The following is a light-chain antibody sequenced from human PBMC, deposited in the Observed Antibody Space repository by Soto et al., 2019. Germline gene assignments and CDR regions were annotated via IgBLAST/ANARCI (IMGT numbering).Light chain of an antibody. CDR2: GAS. CDR3: QQTFKIVYT. Sequence: EIVMTQSPATLSVSPGERATLSCRASQSVSSNLSWYQQKPCQAPRLLIYGASPRATGIPARFSGSGSGTEFTLTISSLQSEDFETSYFQQTFKIVYTFAQGTKLEI. CDR1: QSVSSN. V-gene: IGKV3-15*01. J-gene: IGKJ2*01.